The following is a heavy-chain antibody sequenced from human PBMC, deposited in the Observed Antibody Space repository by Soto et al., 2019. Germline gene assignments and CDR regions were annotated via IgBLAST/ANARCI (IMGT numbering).Heavy chain of an antibody. CDR3: AREAPYCTSATCPKFYDMDV. Sequence: QVQLVQSGAEVKKPGSSVKVSCKASGGTFGSYAMIWVRRAPGQGLEWLGGIIPILNSPAYAQKFQARVVITADEITNTACTELNSLRFDDTAVYYCAREAPYCTSATCPKFYDMDVWGQGTTVTVAS. V-gene: IGHV1-69*01. J-gene: IGHJ6*02. D-gene: IGHD2-2*01. CDR1: GGTFGSYA. CDR2: IIPILNSP.